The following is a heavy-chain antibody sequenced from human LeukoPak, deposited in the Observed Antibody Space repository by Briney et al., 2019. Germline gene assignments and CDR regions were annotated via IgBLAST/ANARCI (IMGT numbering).Heavy chain of an antibody. CDR2: FDTGFGT. CDR1: GLTFSTAS. J-gene: IGHJ4*02. Sequence: GGSLRFSCVASGLTFSTASLHWFGQAPGRGLEWVSAFDTGFGTYYPDSLKGRFTISRDNSKNTLFLQMNSLRAEDTAVYYCARSSGWWSLDYWGQGTLVTVSS. CDR3: ARSSGWWSLDY. D-gene: IGHD6-19*01. V-gene: IGHV3-23*01.